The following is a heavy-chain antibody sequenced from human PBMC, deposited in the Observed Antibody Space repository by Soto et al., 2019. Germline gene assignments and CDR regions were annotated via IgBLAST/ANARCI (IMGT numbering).Heavy chain of an antibody. CDR3: ARRTWGMDV. Sequence: QVQLQEAGPGLVKPSGTLSLTCAVSSGSIDTTNWWSWVRQPPGKGLEWIGEIFHSGNTYYNPSLARRVTISVDTSKNQFALTLSSVAAADTAGYYCARRTWGMDVWGQGTTVTVSS. J-gene: IGHJ6*02. D-gene: IGHD2-8*01. CDR1: SGSIDTTNW. V-gene: IGHV4-4*02. CDR2: IFHSGNT.